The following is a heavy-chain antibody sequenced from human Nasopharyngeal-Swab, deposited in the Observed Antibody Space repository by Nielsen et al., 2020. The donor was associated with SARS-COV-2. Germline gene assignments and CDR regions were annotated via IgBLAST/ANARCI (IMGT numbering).Heavy chain of an antibody. Sequence: GESLKISCAASGFTFSNAWMSWVRQAPGKGLEWVGRIKSKTDGGTTDYAAPVKGRFTISRDDPKNTLYLQMNSLKTEDTAVYYCTTFSSSWYPPLDYWGQGTLVTVSS. CDR1: GFTFSNAW. J-gene: IGHJ4*02. CDR2: IKSKTDGGTT. D-gene: IGHD6-13*01. CDR3: TTFSSSWYPPLDY. V-gene: IGHV3-15*01.